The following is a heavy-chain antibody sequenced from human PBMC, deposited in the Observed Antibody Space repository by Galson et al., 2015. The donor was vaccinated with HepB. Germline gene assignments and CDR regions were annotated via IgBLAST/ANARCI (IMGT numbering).Heavy chain of an antibody. Sequence: SLRLSCAASGFTFSAYWVTWVRQAPGKGLEWVANINHDGSEKYYVDSVKGRFTISRDNARNSVYLQMDYLRVEDTAVYYCAQYNYWRFDYWGQGPLVTVSS. J-gene: IGHJ4*02. CDR1: GFTFSAYW. CDR3: AQYNYWRFDY. CDR2: INHDGSEK. V-gene: IGHV3-7*01. D-gene: IGHD1-14*01.